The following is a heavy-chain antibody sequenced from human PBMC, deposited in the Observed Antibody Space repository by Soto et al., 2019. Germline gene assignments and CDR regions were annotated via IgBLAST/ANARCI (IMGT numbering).Heavy chain of an antibody. CDR2: IYYSGNT. D-gene: IGHD2-15*01. CDR3: ARLYCSGGSCYSPPAYFNH. V-gene: IGHV4-39*01. Sequence: PSETLSLTCTVSGGSLSSSDYYWGWIRQPPGKGLEWLGSIYYSGNTYYNPSLESRVTISVDTSKKQFSLKLRSVTAADTAVYYCARLYCSGGSCYSPPAYFNHWGQGTLVTVSS. CDR1: GGSLSSSDYY. J-gene: IGHJ1*01.